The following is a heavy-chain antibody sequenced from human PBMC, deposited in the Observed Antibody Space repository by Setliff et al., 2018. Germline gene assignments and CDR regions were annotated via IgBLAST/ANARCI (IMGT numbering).Heavy chain of an antibody. CDR3: ARGFDVCGGGACYTDGPYYFDY. Sequence: SETLSLTCAVYGESFSGHYWSWIRQPPGKGLEWIGEINHSGSTNYNPSLKSRVTISVDTSKNQFSLKLGSVAAADTAVYYCARGFDVCGGGACYTDGPYYFDYWGRGTLVTVSS. CDR1: GESFSGHY. V-gene: IGHV4-34*01. CDR2: INHSGST. D-gene: IGHD2-21*02. J-gene: IGHJ4*02.